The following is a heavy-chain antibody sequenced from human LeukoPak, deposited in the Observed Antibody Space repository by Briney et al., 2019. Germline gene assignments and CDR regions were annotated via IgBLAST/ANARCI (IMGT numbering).Heavy chain of an antibody. CDR2: MNPNSGNK. D-gene: IGHD6-19*01. CDR3: ARGPQWRGDYYYMDV. Sequence: ASVKVSCKASGYSFINFDVNWVRQATGQGLEWMGWMNPNSGNKGYAQKFQGRVTMTMNTSITTAYMELSSLRSEDTAVYYCARGPQWRGDYYYMDVWGRGTTVTVSS. V-gene: IGHV1-8*01. J-gene: IGHJ6*03. CDR1: GYSFINFD.